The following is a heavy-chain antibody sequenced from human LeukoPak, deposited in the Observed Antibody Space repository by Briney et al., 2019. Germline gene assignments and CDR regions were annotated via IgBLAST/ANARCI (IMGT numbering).Heavy chain of an antibody. Sequence: SETLSLTCTVSGGSISSSSYYWGWIRQPPGKGLEWIGSIYYSGSTYYNPSLKSRVTISVDTSKNQFSLKLSSVTAADTAVYYCARQAGRDGYKGWGQGTLVTVSS. D-gene: IGHD5-24*01. CDR2: IYYSGST. V-gene: IGHV4-39*01. J-gene: IGHJ4*02. CDR3: ARQAGRDGYKG. CDR1: GGSISSSSYY.